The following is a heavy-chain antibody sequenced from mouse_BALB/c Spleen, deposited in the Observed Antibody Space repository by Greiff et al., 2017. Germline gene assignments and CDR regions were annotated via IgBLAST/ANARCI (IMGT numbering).Heavy chain of an antibody. CDR2: INPSNGGT. CDR1: GYTFTSYY. D-gene: IGHD1-1*01. CDR3: TLAYYYGGAY. V-gene: IGHV1S16*01. Sequence: ESGAELVKPGASVKLSCKASGYTFTSYYMYWVKQRPGQGLEWIGEINPSNGGTNFNEKFKSKATLTVDKSSSTAYMQLSSLTSEDSAVYYCTLAYYYGGAYWGQGTLVTVSA. J-gene: IGHJ3*01.